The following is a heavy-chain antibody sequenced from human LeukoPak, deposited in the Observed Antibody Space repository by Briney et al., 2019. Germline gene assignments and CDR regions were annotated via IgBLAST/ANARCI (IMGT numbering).Heavy chain of an antibody. D-gene: IGHD6-19*01. Sequence: GASVKVSCKASGYTFTSYGISWVRQAPGQGLEWMGWISAYNGNTNYAQNFQDRVTMTTDTSTSTAYMELRSLRSDDTAVYYCARIAVAAYYFDSWGQGTLVTVSS. V-gene: IGHV1-18*04. CDR2: ISAYNGNT. J-gene: IGHJ4*02. CDR3: ARIAVAAYYFDS. CDR1: GYTFTSYG.